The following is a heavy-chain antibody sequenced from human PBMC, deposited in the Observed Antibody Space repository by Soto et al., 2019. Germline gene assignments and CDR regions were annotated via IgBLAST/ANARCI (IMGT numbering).Heavy chain of an antibody. Sequence: SETLSLTCAVSDDSVSNDNYYWSWIRQPPGKGLEWIGYIYYSGTTNYNSYLKSRLSLSVDMSKNQFSLKLASVTAADTAVYFCARSQRGRTAFTFDYWGQGALVTVS. D-gene: IGHD3-16*01. V-gene: IGHV4-61*01. CDR3: ARSQRGRTAFTFDY. J-gene: IGHJ4*02. CDR1: DDSVSNDNYY. CDR2: IYYSGTT.